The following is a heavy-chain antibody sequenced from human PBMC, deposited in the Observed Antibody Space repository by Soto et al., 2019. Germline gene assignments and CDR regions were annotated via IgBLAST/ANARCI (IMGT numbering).Heavy chain of an antibody. CDR1: GFIFDDFA. CDR3: ARDTDSDTWNDPFDS. D-gene: IGHD1-1*01. CDR2: ISWNSGSI. V-gene: IGHV3-9*01. Sequence: DVQLVESGGGLVQPGRSLRLSCAASGFIFDDFAMHWVRQAPGKGLEWVSGISWNSGSIDYAASVKGRFIISRDNARNSLYLQMNSLRPEDTALYYCARDTDSDTWNDPFDSWGQGALVIVS. J-gene: IGHJ4*02.